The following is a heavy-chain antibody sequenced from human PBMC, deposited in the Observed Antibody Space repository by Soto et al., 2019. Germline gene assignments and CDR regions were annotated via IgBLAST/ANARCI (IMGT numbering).Heavy chain of an antibody. J-gene: IGHJ4*02. Sequence: QVRLVQSGAEVKKPGASVKVSCKASGYTFSSYRISWVRQAPGQGPEWMGWIHAYNGDTKYAQKFQDRLIMTTDTSTSTAYMELRSLTSDGTAVYYCARADYGDDDYWGQGTLVTVSS. V-gene: IGHV1-18*01. CDR1: GYTFSSYR. CDR3: ARADYGDDDY. CDR2: IHAYNGDT. D-gene: IGHD4-17*01.